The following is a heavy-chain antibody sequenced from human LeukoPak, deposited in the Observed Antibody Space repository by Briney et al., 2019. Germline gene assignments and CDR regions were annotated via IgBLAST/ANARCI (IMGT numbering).Heavy chain of an antibody. CDR3: ARMRYGSGSYTYFDY. CDR1: GGSISSGSYY. V-gene: IGHV4-61*02. J-gene: IGHJ4*02. CDR2: VYTSGST. Sequence: SETLSLTCTVSGGSISSGSYYWSWIRQPAGKGLEWIGRVYTSGSTDYNPSLKSRVTMSVDTSKNQFSLKLSSVTAADTAVYYCARMRYGSGSYTYFDYWGQGTLVTVSS. D-gene: IGHD3-10*01.